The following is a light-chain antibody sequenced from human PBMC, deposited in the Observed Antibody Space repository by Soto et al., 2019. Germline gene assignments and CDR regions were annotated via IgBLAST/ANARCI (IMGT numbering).Light chain of an antibody. Sequence: EIVLTQSPGTLSLSPGERATLSCRASQSVSNSYLAWYQQKPGQAPRLLIYAASSRATGIPDRFSGSGSGTDFTTTISSWEPEDFAVYYCQQYDSSPFTFGGGTKVEIK. CDR3: QQYDSSPFT. J-gene: IGKJ4*01. V-gene: IGKV3-20*01. CDR1: QSVSNSY. CDR2: AAS.